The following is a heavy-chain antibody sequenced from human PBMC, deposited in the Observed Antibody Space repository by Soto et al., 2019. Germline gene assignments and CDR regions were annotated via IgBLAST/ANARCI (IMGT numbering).Heavy chain of an antibody. D-gene: IGHD3-22*01. CDR1: GFTFSSYS. CDR2: ISSSSSYI. CDR3: AGWTSYYYDSSGYPEAP. V-gene: IGHV3-21*01. Sequence: GGALRLSCAASGFTFSSYSMNWVRQAPGKGLEWVSSISSSSSYIYYADSVKGRFTISRDNAKNSLYLQMNSLRAEDTAVYYCAGWTSYYYDSSGYPEAPWGQGTLVTVSS. J-gene: IGHJ5*02.